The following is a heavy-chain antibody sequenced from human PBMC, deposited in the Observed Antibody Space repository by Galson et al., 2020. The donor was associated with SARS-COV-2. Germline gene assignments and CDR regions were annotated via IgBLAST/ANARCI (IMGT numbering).Heavy chain of an antibody. CDR1: GYTFTSYG. D-gene: IGHD4-17*01. CDR2: ISAYNGNT. CDR3: ARDRMTTVNYYYYYGMDV. J-gene: IGHJ6*02. V-gene: IGHV1-18*01. Sequence: ASVKVSCKASGYTFTSYGISWVRQAPGQGLEWMGWISAYNGNTNYAQKLQGRVTMTTDTSTSTAYMELRSLRSDDTAVYYCARDRMTTVNYYYYYGMDVWGQGTTVTVSS.